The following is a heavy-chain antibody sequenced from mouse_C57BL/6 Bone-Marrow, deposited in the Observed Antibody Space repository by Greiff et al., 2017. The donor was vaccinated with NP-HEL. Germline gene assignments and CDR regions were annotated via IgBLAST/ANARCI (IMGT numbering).Heavy chain of an antibody. CDR2: INYDGSSN. D-gene: IGHD2-4*01. CDR3: AREGGLRRRTYAMDY. CDR1: GFTFSDYY. J-gene: IGHJ4*01. V-gene: IGHV5-16*01. Sequence: DVKLVESEGGLVQPGSSMKLSCTASGFTFSDYYMAWVRQVPEKGLEWVANINYDGSSNYYLDSLKSRFIISRDNAKNILYLQMSILKSEDTATYYCAREGGLRRRTYAMDYWGQGTSVTVSS.